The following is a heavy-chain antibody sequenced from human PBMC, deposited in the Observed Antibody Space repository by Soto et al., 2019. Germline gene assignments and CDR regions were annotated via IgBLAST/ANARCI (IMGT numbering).Heavy chain of an antibody. D-gene: IGHD6-25*01. CDR2: MHYSGDT. Sequence: SETLSLTCTVSGGSVSSFYWSWIGQSPGKGLEWIGYMHYSGDTNYNPALKSRVTMSVDTSKNQFSLNLSSVTAADTAVYYCAGHLSSGGGANDYWGQGTLVTVSS. J-gene: IGHJ4*02. CDR3: AGHLSSGGGANDY. CDR1: GGSVSSFY. V-gene: IGHV4-59*08.